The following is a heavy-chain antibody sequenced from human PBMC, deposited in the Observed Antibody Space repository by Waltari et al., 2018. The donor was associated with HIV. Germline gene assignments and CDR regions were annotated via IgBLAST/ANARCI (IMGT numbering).Heavy chain of an antibody. V-gene: IGHV1-69*06. CDR3: ARNRYDYGDLDYYGMDV. CDR2: IIPIFGTA. CDR1: GGTFSSYA. Sequence: QVQLVQSGAEVKKPGSSVKVSCKASGGTFSSYAISWVRQAPGQGLEWMGGIIPIFGTANYAQKFQGRVTITADKSTSTAYMELSSLRSEDTAVYYCARNRYDYGDLDYYGMDVWGQGTTVTVSS. J-gene: IGHJ6*02. D-gene: IGHD4-17*01.